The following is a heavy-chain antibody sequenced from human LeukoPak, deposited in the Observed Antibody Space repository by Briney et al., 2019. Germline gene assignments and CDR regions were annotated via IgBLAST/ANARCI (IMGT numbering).Heavy chain of an antibody. CDR1: GFTFSSYA. Sequence: GGSLRLSCAASGFTFSSYAMSWVRQAPGKGLEWVSAISISGENTYYADSVKGRFTISRDTSRNTLYLQMHSLRAEGTAVYYCARLISTSSSRFSDYWGQGTLVTVSS. V-gene: IGHV3-23*01. D-gene: IGHD6-6*01. CDR2: ISISGENT. J-gene: IGHJ4*02. CDR3: ARLISTSSSRFSDY.